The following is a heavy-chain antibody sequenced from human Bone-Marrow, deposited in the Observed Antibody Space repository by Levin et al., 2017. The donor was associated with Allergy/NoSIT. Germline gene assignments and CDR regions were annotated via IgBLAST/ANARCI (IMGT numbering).Heavy chain of an antibody. V-gene: IGHV3-30-3*01. D-gene: IGHD5-12*01. CDR1: GFTFSSYA. J-gene: IGHJ4*02. CDR2: ISYDGSNK. Sequence: GESLKISCAASGFTFSSYAMHWVRQAPGKGLEWVAVISYDGSNKHYADSVKGRFTISRDNSKNTLYLQMNSLRAEDTAVYYCARDLIFISGYDSPMDEKDHWGQGILVTVSS. CDR3: ARDLIFISGYDSPMDEKDH.